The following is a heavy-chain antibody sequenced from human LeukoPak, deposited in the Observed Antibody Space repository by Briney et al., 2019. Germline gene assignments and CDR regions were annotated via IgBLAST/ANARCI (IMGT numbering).Heavy chain of an antibody. J-gene: IGHJ3*02. D-gene: IGHD2-15*01. V-gene: IGHV4-39*07. CDR3: ASKTPIVVVVAAPHGAFDI. CDR1: GFTFSSYS. CDR2: IYHSGST. Sequence: GSLRLSCAASGFTFSSYSMNWVRQAPGKGLEWIGSIYHSGSTYYNPSLKSRVTVSVDTSKNQFSLELSSVTAADTAVYYCASKTPIVVVVAAPHGAFDIWGQGTMVTVSS.